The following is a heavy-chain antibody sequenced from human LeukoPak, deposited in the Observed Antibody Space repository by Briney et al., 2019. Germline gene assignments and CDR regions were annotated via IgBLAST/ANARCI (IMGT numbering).Heavy chain of an antibody. CDR3: ARRGYDFWSGYYTFDY. CDR1: GGSISSSSYY. J-gene: IGHJ4*02. V-gene: IGHV4-39*01. D-gene: IGHD3-3*01. CDR2: IYYSGST. Sequence: SETLSLTCTVSGGSISSSSYYWGWIRQPPGKELEWIGSIYYSGSTNYNPSLKSRVTISVDTSKNQFSLKLSSVTAADTAVYYCARRGYDFWSGYYTFDYWGQGTLVTVSS.